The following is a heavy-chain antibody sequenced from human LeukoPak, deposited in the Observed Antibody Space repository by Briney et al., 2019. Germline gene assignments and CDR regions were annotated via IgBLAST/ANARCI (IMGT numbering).Heavy chain of an antibody. Sequence: GGSLRLSCAASGFTFSSNYMSWVRQAPGKGLEWVSVIYSGGSTYYSDSVTGRFTTSRDNSKNTLYLQMNSLRAEDTAVYYCARDKERGFDPWGQGTLVTVSS. CDR2: IYSGGST. CDR1: GFTFSSNY. CDR3: ARDKERGFDP. V-gene: IGHV3-53*01. D-gene: IGHD1-26*01. J-gene: IGHJ5*02.